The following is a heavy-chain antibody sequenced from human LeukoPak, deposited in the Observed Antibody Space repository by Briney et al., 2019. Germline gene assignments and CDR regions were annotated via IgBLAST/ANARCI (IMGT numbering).Heavy chain of an antibody. D-gene: IGHD1-26*01. CDR3: AKKGLVGTTDLRAFGY. CDR1: GFIFSSYS. CDR2: ISSDSIYI. J-gene: IGHJ4*02. V-gene: IGHV3-21*01. Sequence: GGSLRLSCAASGFIFSSYSMNWVRQTPGRGLEWVSSISSDSIYIYYADSVKGRFTISRDNAKNSLYLQMNSLRAEDTAVYYCAKKGLVGTTDLRAFGYWGQGTLVTVSS.